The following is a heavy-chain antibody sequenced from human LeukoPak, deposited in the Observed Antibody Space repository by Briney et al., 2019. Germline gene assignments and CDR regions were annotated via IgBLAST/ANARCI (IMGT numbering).Heavy chain of an antibody. J-gene: IGHJ4*02. CDR2: IIPIFGTA. Sequence: SVKVSCKASGGTFSSYAISWVRQAPGQGLERLGGIIPIFGTANYAQKFQGRVTITTDESTSTAYMELSSLRSEDTAVYYCARSPRWLQSVFDYWGQGTLVTVSS. D-gene: IGHD5-24*01. CDR3: ARSPRWLQSVFDY. V-gene: IGHV1-69*05. CDR1: GGTFSSYA.